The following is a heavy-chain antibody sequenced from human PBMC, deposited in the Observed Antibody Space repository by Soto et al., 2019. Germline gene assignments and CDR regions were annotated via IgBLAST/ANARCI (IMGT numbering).Heavy chain of an antibody. CDR1: GFTFSSYA. V-gene: IGHV3-23*01. D-gene: IGHD6-13*01. J-gene: IGHJ4*02. Sequence: EVQLLESGGGLVQPGGSLRLSCAASGFTFSSYAMSWVRQAPGKGLEWVSVISGSGGRTYYADSVKGRFTISREHFKNTLYMQMTSLRAEDTAVYYCARRSSSWYFDYWGQGTLVTVSS. CDR3: ARRSSSWYFDY. CDR2: ISGSGGRT.